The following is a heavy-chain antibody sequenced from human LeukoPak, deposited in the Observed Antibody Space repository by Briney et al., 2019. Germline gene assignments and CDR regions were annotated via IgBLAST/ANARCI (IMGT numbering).Heavy chain of an antibody. D-gene: IGHD3/OR15-3a*01. CDR2: IYYSGST. Sequence: SETLSLTCTVSGGSISSYYWSWIRQPPGKGLEWIGYIYYSGSTNYNPSLKSRVTISIDTSKNQFSLKLNSVTAADTAVYYCARSESKGLYTWTWFDPWGQGTLVTVSS. CDR3: ARSESKGLYTWTWFDP. V-gene: IGHV4-59*01. J-gene: IGHJ5*02. CDR1: GGSISSYY.